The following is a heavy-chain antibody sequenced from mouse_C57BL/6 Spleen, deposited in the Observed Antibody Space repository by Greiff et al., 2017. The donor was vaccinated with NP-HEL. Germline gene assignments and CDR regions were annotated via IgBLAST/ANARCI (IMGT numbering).Heavy chain of an antibody. CDR2: IYPGDGDT. J-gene: IGHJ4*01. CDR3: ARKAYYLDY. CDR1: GYAFSSSW. D-gene: IGHD1-1*02. Sequence: QLQQSGPELVKPGASVKISCKASGYAFSSSWMNWVKQRPGKGLEWIGRIYPGDGDTNYNGKFKGKATLTADKSSSTAYMQLSSLTSEDSAVYFCARKAYYLDYWGQGTSVTVSS. V-gene: IGHV1-82*01.